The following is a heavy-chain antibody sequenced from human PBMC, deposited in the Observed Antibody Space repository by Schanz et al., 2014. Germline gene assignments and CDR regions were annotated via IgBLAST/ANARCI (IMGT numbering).Heavy chain of an antibody. J-gene: IGHJ2*01. CDR3: ARDTTWRLDL. CDR2: VFPNGIT. CDR1: GGSIRSGTYY. Sequence: QVQLQESGPGLVKPSQTLSLTCTVSGGSIRSGTYYWSWIRQPAGKALEWVGRVFPNGITNYNPSRKSRATISLDTSKNKFSRTLRSLTAADTAVYYCARDTTWRLDLWGRGTLVTVSS. V-gene: IGHV4-61*02. D-gene: IGHD1-1*01.